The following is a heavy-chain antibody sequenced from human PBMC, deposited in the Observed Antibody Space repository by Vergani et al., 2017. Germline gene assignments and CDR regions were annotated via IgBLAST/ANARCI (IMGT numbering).Heavy chain of an antibody. J-gene: IGHJ5*02. CDR2: INPSGGST. V-gene: IGHV1-46*01. D-gene: IGHD2-15*01. CDR3: ARDRYCSGGSCYSWFDP. Sequence: QVQLVQSGAEVKKPGASVKVSCKASGYTFTSYYMHWVRQAPGQGLEWMGIINPSGGSTSYAQKFQGRVTITADKSTSTAYMELSSLRSEDTAVYYCARDRYCSGGSCYSWFDPWGQGTLVTVSS. CDR1: GYTFTSYY.